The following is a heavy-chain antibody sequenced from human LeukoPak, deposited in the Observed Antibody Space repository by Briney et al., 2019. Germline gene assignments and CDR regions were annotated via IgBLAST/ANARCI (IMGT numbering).Heavy chain of an antibody. J-gene: IGHJ4*02. D-gene: IGHD3-10*01. CDR2: ISYDGRNK. CDR1: GFTFSSYG. V-gene: IGHV3-30*18. Sequence: GRSLRLSCAASGFTFSSYGMHWVRQAPGKGLEWVAVISYDGRNKYYADSVKGRFTISRDNSKNTLYLQMNSLRAEDTAVYYCAKDGEGYGSGSYYPDYWGQGTLVTVSS. CDR3: AKDGEGYGSGSYYPDY.